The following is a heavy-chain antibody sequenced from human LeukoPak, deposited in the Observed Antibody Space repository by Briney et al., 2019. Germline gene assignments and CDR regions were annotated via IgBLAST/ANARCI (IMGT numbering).Heavy chain of an antibody. CDR2: IYYSGST. Sequence: PSETLSLTCTVSGGSISSYYWSWIRQPPGKGLEWIGYIYYSGSTNYNPSLESRVTISVDTSKNQFSLKLSSVTAADTAVYYCARDARVIGAFDIWGQGTMVTVSS. D-gene: IGHD2/OR15-2a*01. CDR1: GGSISSYY. CDR3: ARDARVIGAFDI. V-gene: IGHV4-59*01. J-gene: IGHJ3*02.